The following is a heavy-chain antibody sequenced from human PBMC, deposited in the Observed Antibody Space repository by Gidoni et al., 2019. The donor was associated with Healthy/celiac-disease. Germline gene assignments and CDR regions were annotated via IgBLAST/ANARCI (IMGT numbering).Heavy chain of an antibody. CDR1: GFPFSSYW. CDR2: INSDGSST. V-gene: IGHV3-74*01. J-gene: IGHJ5*02. Sequence: EVQLVESGGGLVQPGGSLRLSCAASGFPFSSYWMHWVRQAPGKGLVWVSRINSDGSSTSYADSVKGRFTISRDNAKNTLYLQMNSLRAEDTAVYYCARSSGWSGWFDPWGQGTLVTVSS. CDR3: ARSSGWSGWFDP. D-gene: IGHD6-19*01.